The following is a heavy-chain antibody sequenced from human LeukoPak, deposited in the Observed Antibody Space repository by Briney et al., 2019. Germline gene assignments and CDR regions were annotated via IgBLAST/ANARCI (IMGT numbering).Heavy chain of an antibody. Sequence: PSETLSLTCTVSGDSIRSYYWSWIRQPPGKGQEWVGYVYHSGSTNYNPSLKSRVTITADTSKNQFSLNLNSVTAADTAVYYCARLGPGTDMVFAMSFFDFWGQGTLVTVSS. V-gene: IGHV4-59*01. J-gene: IGHJ4*02. CDR1: GDSIRSYY. D-gene: IGHD2-8*01. CDR3: ARLGPGTDMVFAMSFFDF. CDR2: VYHSGST.